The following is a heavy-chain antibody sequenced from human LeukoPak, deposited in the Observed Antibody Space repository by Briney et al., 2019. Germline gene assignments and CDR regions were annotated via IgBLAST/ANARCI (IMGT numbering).Heavy chain of an antibody. Sequence: PGRSLRLSCAASGFTFNDHAMYWVRQAPGKGLEWVSGINWNSDNIGYADSVKGRFTISRDDAKNSLFLQMNSLRTEDTALYYCARASYYYDTTGLGAVDIWGQGTMVNVSS. D-gene: IGHD3-22*01. J-gene: IGHJ3*02. CDR2: INWNSDNI. CDR1: GFTFNDHA. V-gene: IGHV3-9*01. CDR3: ARASYYYDTTGLGAVDI.